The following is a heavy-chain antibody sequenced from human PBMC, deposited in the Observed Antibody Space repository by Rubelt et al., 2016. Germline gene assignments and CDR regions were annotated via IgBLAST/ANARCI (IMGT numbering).Heavy chain of an antibody. D-gene: IGHD4-23*01. J-gene: IGHJ3*01. CDR2: MNPNSGNT. CDR1: GYTFTSYD. Sequence: QVQLVQSGAEVKKPGASVKVSCKTSGYTFTSYDLNWVRQATGQGLEWMGWMNPNSGNTGFAQKFQGRVTMTRITSISTAYMELSGLGSEDTAVYYYARGIPKTGGYSRDAFDLWGQGTMVTVSS. CDR3: ARGIPKTGGYSRDAFDL. V-gene: IGHV1-8*01.